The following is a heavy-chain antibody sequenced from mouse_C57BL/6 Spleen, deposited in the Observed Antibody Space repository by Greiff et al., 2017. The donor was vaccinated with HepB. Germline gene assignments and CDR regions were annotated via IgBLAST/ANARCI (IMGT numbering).Heavy chain of an antibody. CDR3: TKPFYDYEDAMDY. V-gene: IGHV6-6*01. D-gene: IGHD2-4*01. Sequence: EVKVEESGGGLVQPGGSMKLSCAASGFTFSDAWMDWVRQSPEKGLEWVAEIRNKANNHATYYAESVKGRFTISRDDSKSSVYLQMNSLRAEDTGIYYCTKPFYDYEDAMDYWGQGTSVTVSS. J-gene: IGHJ4*01. CDR1: GFTFSDAW. CDR2: IRNKANNHAT.